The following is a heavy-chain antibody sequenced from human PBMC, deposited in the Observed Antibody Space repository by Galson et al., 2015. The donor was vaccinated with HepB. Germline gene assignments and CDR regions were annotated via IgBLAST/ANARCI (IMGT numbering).Heavy chain of an antibody. D-gene: IGHD3-10*01. Sequence: SVTVSCKASGGTVASYAITWVRQAPGQGLEWMGEIIPLFETPKYAQKFQGRLTITADESTSTAYMELSSLRSDDTAMYFCAKIRGLSARKRFDPWGQGTQVAVSS. CDR3: AKIRGLSARKRFDP. J-gene: IGHJ5*02. V-gene: IGHV1-69*13. CDR1: GGTVASYA. CDR2: IIPLFETP.